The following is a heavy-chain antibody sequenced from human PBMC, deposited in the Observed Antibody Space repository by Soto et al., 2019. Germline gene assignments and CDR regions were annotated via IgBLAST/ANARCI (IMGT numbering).Heavy chain of an antibody. CDR2: ISGTGGNT. D-gene: IGHD2-15*01. J-gene: IGHJ4*02. CDR3: AKIVVGSPDY. Sequence: PGGSLRLSCAASGFIFSTYAMSWVRQAPGKGLEWVAMISGTGGNTYYADSVKDRFTISRDNSKKTLFLQIHSLRADDTAVYYCAKIVVGSPDYWGQGTMVTVYS. V-gene: IGHV3-23*01. CDR1: GFIFSTYA.